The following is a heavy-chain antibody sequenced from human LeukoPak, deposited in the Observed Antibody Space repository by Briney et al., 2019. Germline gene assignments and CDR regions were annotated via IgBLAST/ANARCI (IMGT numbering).Heavy chain of an antibody. J-gene: IGHJ5*02. V-gene: IGHV3-15*07. CDR1: GFTFSNAW. CDR3: ATDFYDST. D-gene: IGHD3-22*01. CDR2: IRSNSDGGTI. Sequence: GGSLRLSCATSGFTFSNAWMNWVRQAPGKGLEWVGRIRSNSDGGTIDYAAPVKGRFTLSRDDSKTTLYLQTNSLQTEDTAVYYCATDFYDSTWGQGTLVTVSS.